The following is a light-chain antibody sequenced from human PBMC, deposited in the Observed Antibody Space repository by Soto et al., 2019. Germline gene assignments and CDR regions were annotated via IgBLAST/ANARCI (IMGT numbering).Light chain of an antibody. CDR2: VDS. CDR1: SSNIGANT. V-gene: IGLV1-44*01. CDR3: ASWDDSLNGYV. J-gene: IGLJ1*01. Sequence: QSVLTQPPSTSGSPGQRVTISCSGSSSNIGANTVSWYQHLPVTAPKLLIYVDSQRPSGVPARFSGSKSGTSASLAISGLRSEDEADYYCASWDDSLNGYVLGTGT.